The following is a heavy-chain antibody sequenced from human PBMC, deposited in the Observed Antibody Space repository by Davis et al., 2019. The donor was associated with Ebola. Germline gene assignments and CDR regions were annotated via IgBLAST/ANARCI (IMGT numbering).Heavy chain of an antibody. J-gene: IGHJ6*02. D-gene: IGHD3-3*01. V-gene: IGHV1-18*01. Sequence: SVPVSRQASGYTLTRYGIRWVRQAPGQGLEWVGWISAYNGNTNYAHKLQGRVTMTTDTSTSTAYMELRSLRSDDTAVYYCARDTRGGTIIGVPNRLAGMDVWGQGTTVTVSS. CDR3: ARDTRGGTIIGVPNRLAGMDV. CDR1: GYTLTRYG. CDR2: ISAYNGNT.